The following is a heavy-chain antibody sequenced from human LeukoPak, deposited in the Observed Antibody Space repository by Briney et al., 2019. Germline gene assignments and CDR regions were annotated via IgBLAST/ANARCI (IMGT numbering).Heavy chain of an antibody. V-gene: IGHV1-69*05. CDR3: ARGLCCPQLVYSSPHQTLYYYYGMDV. J-gene: IGHJ6*02. Sequence: GASVKVSCKASGGTFSSYAISWVRQAPGQGLEWMGGIIPIFGTANYAQKFQGRVTITTDESTSTAYMELSSLRSEDTAAYYCARGLCCPQLVYSSPHQTLYYYYGMDVWGQGTTVTVSS. CDR1: GGTFSSYA. CDR2: IIPIFGTA. D-gene: IGHD6-13*01.